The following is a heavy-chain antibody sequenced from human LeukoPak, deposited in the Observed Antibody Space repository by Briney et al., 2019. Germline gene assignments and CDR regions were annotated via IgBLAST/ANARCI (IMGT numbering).Heavy chain of an antibody. D-gene: IGHD6-19*01. CDR2: INHSGST. CDR1: GGSFSGYY. V-gene: IGHV4-34*01. J-gene: IGHJ4*02. CDR3: ARGRWLVNPVDY. Sequence: PSETLSLTCAVYGGSFSGYYWSWIRQPPGKGLEWIGEINHSGSTNYNPSLKSRVTLSVDTSKNQFSLKLSSVTAADTAVYYCARGRWLVNPVDYWGQGTLVTVSS.